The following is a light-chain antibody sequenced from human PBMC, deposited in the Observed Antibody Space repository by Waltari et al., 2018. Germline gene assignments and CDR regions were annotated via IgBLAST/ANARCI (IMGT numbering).Light chain of an antibody. V-gene: IGKV1-5*03. CDR1: QSISRW. CDR2: KAS. CDR3: QQYNSFPLT. J-gene: IGKJ4*01. Sequence: DIQMTQSPSTLSASVGDRVTITCRASQSISRWFAWSQEKPGKAPKPLTYKASSLESGVPSRFSGSGSGTELNLTISRLQPDDFATYYCQQYNSFPLTFCGGTKVEIK.